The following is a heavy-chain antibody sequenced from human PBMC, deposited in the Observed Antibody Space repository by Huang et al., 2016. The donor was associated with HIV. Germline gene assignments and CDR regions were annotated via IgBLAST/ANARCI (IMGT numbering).Heavy chain of an antibody. V-gene: IGHV4-34*01. CDR3: ARERMMSWLDDHDAFDI. J-gene: IGHJ3*02. CDR1: GGSFSGYY. CDR2: INHSGST. D-gene: IGHD1-1*01. Sequence: QVQLQQWGAGLLKPSETLSLTCAVYGGSFSGYYWSWIRQSPGKGLEWMGEINHSGSTNYNPSLKSRLTISVDTSKNQCSLKLSSVTAADTAVYYCARERMMSWLDDHDAFDIWGQGTMVTVSS.